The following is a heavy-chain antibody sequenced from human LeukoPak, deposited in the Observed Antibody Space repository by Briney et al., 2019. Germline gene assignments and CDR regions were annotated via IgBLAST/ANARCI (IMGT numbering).Heavy chain of an antibody. V-gene: IGHV3-21*01. J-gene: IGHJ4*02. D-gene: IGHD1-20*01. Sequence: GSLRLSCAASGFTFSSYSMNWVRQAPGKGLEWVSSISSSSSYIYYADSVKGRFTISRDNAKNSLYLQMNSLRAENTAVYYCARDLGSITGTTYDHWGQGTLVTVSS. CDR2: ISSSSSYI. CDR3: ARDLGSITGTTYDH. CDR1: GFTFSSYS.